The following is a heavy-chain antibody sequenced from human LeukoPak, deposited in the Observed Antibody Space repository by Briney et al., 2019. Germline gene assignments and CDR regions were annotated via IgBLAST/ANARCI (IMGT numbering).Heavy chain of an antibody. CDR1: GGSINSASHY. Sequence: ASETLSLTCTVSGGSINSASHYWGWIRQPADKGLEWIGRLYFSGTTNYNPSLTSRVTISLDTSKNQFSLRLTSVTAADTALYYCARGYKPASGKDGAFDIWGQGTMVTVSS. CDR2: LYFSGTT. J-gene: IGHJ3*02. D-gene: IGHD6-13*01. V-gene: IGHV4-61*02. CDR3: ARGYKPASGKDGAFDI.